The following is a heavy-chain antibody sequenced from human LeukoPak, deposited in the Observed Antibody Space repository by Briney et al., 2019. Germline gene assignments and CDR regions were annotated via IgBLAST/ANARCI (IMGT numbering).Heavy chain of an antibody. J-gene: IGHJ4*02. CDR2: IRSKTYGGTT. Sequence: LRXSCTASGFSFCDYVINWFRQAPXXGXEWVGFIRSKTYGGTTEYAASVRGRFTISRDDSKSIAYLQMNSLETDDTAVYYCARSMTRAFHAFDYWGQGTLVTVSS. CDR1: GFSFCDYV. V-gene: IGHV3-49*03. D-gene: IGHD3-10*01. CDR3: ARSMTRAFHAFDY.